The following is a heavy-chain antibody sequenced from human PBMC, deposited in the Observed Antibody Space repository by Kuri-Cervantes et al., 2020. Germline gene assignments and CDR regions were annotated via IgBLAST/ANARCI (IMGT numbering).Heavy chain of an antibody. J-gene: IGHJ4*02. CDR3: ARDRDSSGYYSPNFDY. D-gene: IGHD3-22*01. CDR2: ISYDGSNK. Sequence: GGSLRLSCAASGFTVSSNYMSWVRQAPGKGLEWVAVISYDGSNKYYADSVKGRFTISRDNSKNTLYLQMNSLRAEDTAVYYCARDRDSSGYYSPNFDYWGQGTLVTVSS. V-gene: IGHV3-30-3*01. CDR1: GFTVSSNY.